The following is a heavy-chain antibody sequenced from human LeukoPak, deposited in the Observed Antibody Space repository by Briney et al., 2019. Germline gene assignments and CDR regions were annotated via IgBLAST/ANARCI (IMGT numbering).Heavy chain of an antibody. CDR3: AKHLITFGGFIVY. Sequence: AGGSLRLSCAASGFTFSNYAMSWVRQAPGKGLEWASAISGSGDSTYNADSVKGRFTISRDNSKNTLYLQMNSLRAEDTAVYYCAKHLITFGGFIVYWGQGTLVTVSS. J-gene: IGHJ4*02. D-gene: IGHD3-16*01. V-gene: IGHV3-23*01. CDR1: GFTFSNYA. CDR2: ISGSGDST.